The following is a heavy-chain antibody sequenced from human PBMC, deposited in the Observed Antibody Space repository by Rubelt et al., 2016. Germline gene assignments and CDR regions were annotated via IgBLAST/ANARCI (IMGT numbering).Heavy chain of an antibody. D-gene: IGHD4-17*01. CDR1: GYTFTNYG. J-gene: IGHJ4*02. CDR2: IDAGNGDT. CDR3: AGANHGDYEDY. Sequence: QVQLVQSGAEVKKPGASVKVSCKASGYTFTNYGMHWVRQAPGQRLEWMGWIDAGNGDTKYSQKLKDRVSITREASANTGYMELSSLRAEDTAVCYCAGANHGDYEDYWGQGTLVTVSS. V-gene: IGHV1-3*01.